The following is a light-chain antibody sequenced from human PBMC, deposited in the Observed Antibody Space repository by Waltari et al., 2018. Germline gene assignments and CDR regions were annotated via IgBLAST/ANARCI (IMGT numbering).Light chain of an antibody. V-gene: IGKV3-20*01. Sequence: EIVLTQSPGTLTLLPGESATLSCRASQPVRNSYVAWYRPKRGQAPELVIYGASNRATGIPHRISGSESGTDFTLTITGLEPEDFAVYYCQQYGSSAWTFGPGTKVELK. CDR3: QQYGSSAWT. CDR1: QPVRNSY. J-gene: IGKJ1*01. CDR2: GAS.